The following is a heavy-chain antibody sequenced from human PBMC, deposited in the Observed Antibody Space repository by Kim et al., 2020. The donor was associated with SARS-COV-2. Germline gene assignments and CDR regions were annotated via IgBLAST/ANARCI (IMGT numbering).Heavy chain of an antibody. CDR1: GYSFTSYW. Sequence: GESLKISCKGSGYSFTSYWISWVRQMPGKGLEWMGRIDPSDSYTNYSPSFQGHVTISADKSISTAYLQWSSLKASDTAMYYCVRAPRFGELFYGMDVWGQGTTVTVSS. CDR2: IDPSDSYT. V-gene: IGHV5-10-1*01. CDR3: VRAPRFGELFYGMDV. D-gene: IGHD3-10*01. J-gene: IGHJ6*02.